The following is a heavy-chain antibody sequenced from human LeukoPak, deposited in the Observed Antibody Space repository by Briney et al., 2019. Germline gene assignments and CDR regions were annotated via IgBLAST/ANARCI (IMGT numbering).Heavy chain of an antibody. Sequence: SVKVSCKASGGTFSSYAISWVRQAPGQGLEWMGGIIPIFGTANYAQKFQGRVTITADKSTSTAYMELSSLRSEDTAVYYCARDSFLTSWQQLVLNYYYYMDVWGKGTTVTISS. D-gene: IGHD6-13*01. J-gene: IGHJ6*03. V-gene: IGHV1-69*06. CDR3: ARDSFLTSWQQLVLNYYYYMDV. CDR1: GGTFSSYA. CDR2: IIPIFGTA.